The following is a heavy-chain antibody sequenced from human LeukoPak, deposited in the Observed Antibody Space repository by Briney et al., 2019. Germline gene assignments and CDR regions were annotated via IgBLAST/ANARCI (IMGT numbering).Heavy chain of an antibody. CDR1: GYTFTSYD. J-gene: IGHJ4*02. V-gene: IGHV1-46*01. D-gene: IGHD6-19*01. Sequence: ASVKVSCKASGYTFTSYDINWVRQATGQGLEWMGWINPSGGSTSYAQKFQGRVTMTRDTSTSTVYMELSSLRSEDTAVYYCARDAASSGWYVNYWGQGTLVTVSS. CDR3: ARDAASSGWYVNY. CDR2: INPSGGST.